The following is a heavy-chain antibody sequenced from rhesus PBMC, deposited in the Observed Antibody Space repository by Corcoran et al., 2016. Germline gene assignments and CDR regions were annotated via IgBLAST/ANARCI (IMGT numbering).Heavy chain of an antibody. D-gene: IGHD2-33*01. Sequence: QVQLQESGPALVRPSATLSLTCAVSGGSIASATWWSWVRQSPGRGLEWIGGIHCITGVPTYNPSLESRVSVSMDTSKNQFSLKLSSVTAADTAVYYCWLDRFDVWGAGVMVTVSS. CDR1: GGSIASATW. CDR2: IHCITGVP. V-gene: IGHV4-93*02. CDR3: WLDRFDV. J-gene: IGHJ5-1*01.